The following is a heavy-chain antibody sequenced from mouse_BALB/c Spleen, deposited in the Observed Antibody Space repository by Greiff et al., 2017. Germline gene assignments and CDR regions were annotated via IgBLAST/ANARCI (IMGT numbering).Heavy chain of an antibody. CDR3: ARRGNFYAMDY. V-gene: IGHV5-12-2*01. Sequence: LQQSGGGLVQPGGSLKLSCAASGFTFSSYTMSWVRQTPEKRLEWVAYISNGGGSTYYPDTVKGRFTISRDNAKNTLYLQMSSLKSEDTAMYYCARRGNFYAMDYWGQGTSVTVSS. CDR1: GFTFSSYT. J-gene: IGHJ4*01. CDR2: ISNGGGST. D-gene: IGHD2-1*01.